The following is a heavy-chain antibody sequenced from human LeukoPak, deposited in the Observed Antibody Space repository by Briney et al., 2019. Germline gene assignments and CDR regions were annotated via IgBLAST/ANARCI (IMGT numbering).Heavy chain of an antibody. J-gene: IGHJ4*02. D-gene: IGHD2-2*01. Sequence: PSETLSLTCPVSGGSISNYYYWTWIRQPPGKELEWIGEINHSGSTNYNPSLKSRVTISVDTSKNQFSLKLSSVTAADTAVYYCARQYCSSTSCLFDYWGQGTLVTVSS. CDR3: ARQYCSSTSCLFDY. V-gene: IGHV4-34*01. CDR2: INHSGST. CDR1: GGSISNYY.